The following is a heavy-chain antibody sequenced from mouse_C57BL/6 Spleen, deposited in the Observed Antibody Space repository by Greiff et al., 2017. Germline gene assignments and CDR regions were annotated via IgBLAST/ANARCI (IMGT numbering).Heavy chain of an antibody. Sequence: EVKVEESGEGLVKPGGSLKLSCAASGFTFSSYAMSWVRQTPEKRLEWVAYISSGGDYNYYTDTVKGRFTLSRDNARNTLYLQMSSLKSEDTTMYYCTRRDMYYFDYWGNGTTLTVYS. CDR1: GFTFSSYA. CDR2: ISSGGDYN. V-gene: IGHV5-9-1*02. J-gene: IGHJ2*01. CDR3: TRRDMYYFDY. D-gene: IGHD3-3*01.